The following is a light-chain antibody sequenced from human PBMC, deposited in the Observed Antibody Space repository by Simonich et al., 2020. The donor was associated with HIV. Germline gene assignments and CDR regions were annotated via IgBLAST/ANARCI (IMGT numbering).Light chain of an antibody. CDR3: QQRSNWSMYT. CDR2: DAS. V-gene: IGKV3-11*01. J-gene: IGKJ2*01. Sequence: EIVLTQSPATLSLSPGERATLSCRASQSFSSYLAWYQQKPGQAPRLLISDASNRATGIPARFSGSGSGTDFTLTISSLEPEDFAVYYCQQRSNWSMYTFGQGTKLEIK. CDR1: QSFSSY.